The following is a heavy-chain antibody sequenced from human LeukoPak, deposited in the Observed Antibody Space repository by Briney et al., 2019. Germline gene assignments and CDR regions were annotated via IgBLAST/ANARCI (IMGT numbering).Heavy chain of an antibody. CDR2: INSDGSST. CDR1: DFTFSTYW. Sequence: GGSLRLSCAASDFTFSTYWMHWVRQAPGQGLVWVSRINSDGSSTAYADSVKGRFTISRNNAKNTLYLQMNSLRAEDTAVYYCARDRSGPDYWGQGTLVTVSS. CDR3: ARDRSGPDY. J-gene: IGHJ4*02. V-gene: IGHV3-74*01.